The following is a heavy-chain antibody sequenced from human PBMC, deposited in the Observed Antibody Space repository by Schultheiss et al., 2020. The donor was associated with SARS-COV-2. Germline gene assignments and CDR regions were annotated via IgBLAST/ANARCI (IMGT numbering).Heavy chain of an antibody. V-gene: IGHV3-74*01. D-gene: IGHD2-2*01. CDR1: GFTFSSYA. CDR3: ARGNIVVVPAAEISFDY. J-gene: IGHJ4*02. Sequence: GGSLRLSCAASGFTFSSYAMSWVRQAPGKGLVWVSRINSDGSSTSYADSVKGRFTISRDNAKNTLYLQMNSLRAEDTAVYYCARGNIVVVPAAEISFDYWGQGTLVTVSS. CDR2: INSDGSST.